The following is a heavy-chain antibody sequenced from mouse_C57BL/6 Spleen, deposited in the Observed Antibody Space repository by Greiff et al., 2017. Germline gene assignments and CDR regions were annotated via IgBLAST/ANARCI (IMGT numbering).Heavy chain of an antibody. CDR3: AKEANWDVFDY. V-gene: IGHV5-17*01. D-gene: IGHD4-1*01. Sequence: DVLLVESGGGLVKPGGSLKLSCAASGFTFSDYGMPWVRQAPEKGLEWVAYISSGSSPIYYADTVKGRFTISRDNAKNTLFLQMNSLRSEDTAMDYCAKEANWDVFDYWGQGTTLTVSS. CDR2: ISSGSSPI. CDR1: GFTFSDYG. J-gene: IGHJ2*01.